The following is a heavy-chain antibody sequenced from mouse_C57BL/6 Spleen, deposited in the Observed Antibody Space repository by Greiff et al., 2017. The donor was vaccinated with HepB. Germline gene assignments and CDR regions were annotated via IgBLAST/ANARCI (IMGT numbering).Heavy chain of an antibody. CDR3: TRAPPSYGSSHFYAMDY. Sequence: DVKLVESGEGLVKPGGSLKLSCAASGFTFSSYAMSWVRQTPEKRLEWVAYISSGGDYIYYADTVKGRFTISRDNARNTLYLQMSSLKSEDTAMYYCTRAPPSYGSSHFYAMDYWGQGTSVTVSS. CDR1: GFTFSSYA. J-gene: IGHJ4*01. CDR2: ISSGGDYI. V-gene: IGHV5-9-1*02. D-gene: IGHD1-1*01.